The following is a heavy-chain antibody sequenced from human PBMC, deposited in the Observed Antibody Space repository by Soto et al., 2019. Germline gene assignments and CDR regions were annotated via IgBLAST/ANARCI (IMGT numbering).Heavy chain of an antibody. D-gene: IGHD3-22*01. J-gene: IGHJ4*02. CDR3: AKSLASPSRFGDSSGEQTYAFDF. Sequence: SLILPREASGFTFSRYAMSWVRQAPGKGLEWVSAISGSGGSTYYADSVKGRFTISRDNSKNTLYLQMNSLRAEDTAVYYCAKSLASPSRFGDSSGEQTYAFDFWGQGNPVTV. V-gene: IGHV3-23*01. CDR2: ISGSGGST. CDR1: GFTFSRYA.